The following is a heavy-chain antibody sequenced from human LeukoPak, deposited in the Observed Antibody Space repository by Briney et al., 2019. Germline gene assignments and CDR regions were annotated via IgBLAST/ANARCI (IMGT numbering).Heavy chain of an antibody. CDR1: GFTFSSYS. CDR3: ARGDIVVVPAVPFDY. V-gene: IGHV3-21*01. D-gene: IGHD2-2*01. J-gene: IGHJ4*02. CDR2: ISSSSSYI. Sequence: GGSLRLSCAASGFTFSSYSMNWVRQAPGKGLEWVSSISSSSSYIYYADSVKGRFTISRDNAKNSLYLQMNSLRAEDTAVYYCARGDIVVVPAVPFDYWGQGPLVTVSS.